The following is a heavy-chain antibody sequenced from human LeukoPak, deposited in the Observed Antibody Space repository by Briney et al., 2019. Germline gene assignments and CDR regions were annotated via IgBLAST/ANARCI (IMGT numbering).Heavy chain of an antibody. CDR2: ISYDGSNK. V-gene: IGHV3-30-3*01. CDR3: ARDLRYGVVLETDDRGNY. D-gene: IGHD5-18*01. J-gene: IGHJ4*02. Sequence: GGSLRLSCAASGFTFSSYAMHWVRQAPGKGLEWVAVISYDGSNKYYADSVKGRFTISRDNSKNTLYLQMNSLRAEDTAVYYCARDLRYGVVLETDDRGNYWGQGTLVVVSS. CDR1: GFTFSSYA.